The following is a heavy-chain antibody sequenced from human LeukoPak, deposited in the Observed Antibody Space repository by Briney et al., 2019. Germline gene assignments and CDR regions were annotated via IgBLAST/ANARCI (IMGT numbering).Heavy chain of an antibody. D-gene: IGHD5-12*01. Sequence: PGGSLRLSCAASAFTFSNYEMNWVRQAPGRGLEWVSYISGGGSTIYYADSVKGPFTISRDNAKNSLYLQMISLRAEDTAVYYCARVSSGYDVLDVWGKGTTVTASS. J-gene: IGHJ6*04. CDR3: ARVSSGYDVLDV. V-gene: IGHV3-48*03. CDR1: AFTFSNYE. CDR2: ISGGGSTI.